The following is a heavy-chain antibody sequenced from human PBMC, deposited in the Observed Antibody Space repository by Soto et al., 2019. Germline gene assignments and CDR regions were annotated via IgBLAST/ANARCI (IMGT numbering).Heavy chain of an antibody. V-gene: IGHV4-4*02. CDR2: IYHSGST. D-gene: IGHD3-22*01. CDR3: ARAPNYYDSSGLDY. Sequence: PSETLSRTCAVSGGSISSSNWWSWVRQPPGKGLEWIGEIYHSGSTNYNPSLKSRVTISVDKSKNQFSLKLSSVTAADTAVYYCARAPNYYDSSGLDYWGQGTLVTVSS. J-gene: IGHJ4*02. CDR1: GGSISSSNW.